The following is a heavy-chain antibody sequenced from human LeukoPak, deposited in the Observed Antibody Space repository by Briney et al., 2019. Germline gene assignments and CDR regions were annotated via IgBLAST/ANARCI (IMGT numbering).Heavy chain of an antibody. CDR2: ISYDGSNK. D-gene: IGHD6-19*01. J-gene: IGHJ4*02. Sequence: PGGSLRLSCAASGFTFSSYGMHWVRQAPGKGLEWVAVISYDGSNKYYADSVKGRFTISRDNSKNTLYLQMNSLRAEDTAVYYCVRMAGVKGFDYWGQGTLVTVSS. V-gene: IGHV3-30*03. CDR1: GFTFSSYG. CDR3: VRMAGVKGFDY.